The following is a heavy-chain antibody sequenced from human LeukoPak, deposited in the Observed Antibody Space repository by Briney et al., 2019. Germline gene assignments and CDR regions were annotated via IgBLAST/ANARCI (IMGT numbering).Heavy chain of an antibody. J-gene: IGHJ4*02. CDR1: GFTFSSYA. V-gene: IGHV3-30*04. CDR3: AKNDFGSGWVGDY. D-gene: IGHD6-19*01. CDR2: ISYDGSNK. Sequence: PGRSLRLSCAASGFTFSSYAMHWVRQAPGKGLEWVAVISYDGSNKYYADSVKGRFTISRDNSKNTLYLQMNSLRAEDTAVYYCAKNDFGSGWVGDYWGQGTLVTVSS.